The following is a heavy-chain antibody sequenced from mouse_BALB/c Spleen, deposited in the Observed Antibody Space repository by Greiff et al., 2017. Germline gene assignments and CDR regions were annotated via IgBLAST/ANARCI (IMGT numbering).Heavy chain of an antibody. CDR2: ISYSGST. D-gene: IGHD4-1*01. CDR1: GDSITSGY. J-gene: IGHJ2*01. Sequence: VQLQQSGPSLVKPSQTLSLTCSVTGDSITSGYWNWIRKFPGNKLEYMGYISYSGSTYYNPSLKSRISITRDTSKNQYYLQLNSVTTEDTATYYCARMAGTGYYFDYWGQGTTLTVSS. V-gene: IGHV3-8*02. CDR3: ARMAGTGYYFDY.